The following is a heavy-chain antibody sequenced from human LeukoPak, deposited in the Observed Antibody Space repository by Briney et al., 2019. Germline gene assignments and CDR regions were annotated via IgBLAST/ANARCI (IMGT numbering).Heavy chain of an antibody. Sequence: NASETLSLTCTVSGGSIRSSYWSWIRQTPGKRLEWIGCIYHSGNIDYNPSLKSRVTMSVDTSKNQFSLKLSSVTAADTAVYYCAREASSGWHIDYWGQGTLVTVSS. D-gene: IGHD6-19*01. J-gene: IGHJ4*02. V-gene: IGHV4-59*01. CDR2: IYHSGNI. CDR1: GGSIRSSY. CDR3: AREASSGWHIDY.